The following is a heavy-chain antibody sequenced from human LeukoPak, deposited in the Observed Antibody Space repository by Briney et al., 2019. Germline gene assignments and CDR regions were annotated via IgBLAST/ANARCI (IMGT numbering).Heavy chain of an antibody. V-gene: IGHV4-39*07. CDR2: IYYSGST. Sequence: PSETLSLTCTVSGGSISSSSYYWGWIRQPPGKGLEWIGSIYYSGSTYYNPSLKSRVTISVDTSKNQFSLKLSSVTAADTAVYYCARAHEMATITDWGQGTLVTVSS. D-gene: IGHD5-24*01. CDR3: ARAHEMATITD. CDR1: GGSISSSSYY. J-gene: IGHJ4*02.